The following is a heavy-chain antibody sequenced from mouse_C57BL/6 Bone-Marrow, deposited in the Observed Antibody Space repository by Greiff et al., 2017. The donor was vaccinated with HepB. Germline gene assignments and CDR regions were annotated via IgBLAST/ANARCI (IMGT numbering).Heavy chain of an antibody. V-gene: IGHV5-4*03. J-gene: IGHJ1*03. CDR1: GFTFSSYA. CDR3: ASYYYGSSYGV. D-gene: IGHD1-1*01. CDR2: ISDGGSYT. Sequence: EVKLMESGGGLVKPGGSLKLSCAASGFTFSSYAMSWVRQTPEKRLEWVGTISDGGSYTYYPDNVKGRCTISRDNAKNNLYLQMSHLKSEDTAMYYYASYYYGSSYGVWGTGTTVTVAS.